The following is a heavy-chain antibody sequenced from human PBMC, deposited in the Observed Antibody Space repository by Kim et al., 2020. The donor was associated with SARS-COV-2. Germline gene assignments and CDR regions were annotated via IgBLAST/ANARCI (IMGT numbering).Heavy chain of an antibody. CDR2: ISGSGGST. V-gene: IGHV3-23*01. Sequence: GGSLRLSCAASGFTFSSYAMSWVRQAPGKGLEWVSAISGSGGSTYYADSVKGRFTISRDNSKNTLYLQMNSLRAEDTAVYYCAKDPNPYSSGWYSFDYWGQGTLVTVSS. CDR3: AKDPNPYSSGWYSFDY. CDR1: GFTFSSYA. D-gene: IGHD6-19*01. J-gene: IGHJ4*02.